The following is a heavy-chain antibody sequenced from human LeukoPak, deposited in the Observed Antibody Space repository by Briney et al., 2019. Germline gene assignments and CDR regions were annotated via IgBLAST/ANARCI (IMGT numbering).Heavy chain of an antibody. CDR2: IKWDGGRT. CDR3: ARAAYSSTWYSRYFDL. V-gene: IGHV3-20*04. Sequence: PGGSLRLSCAASGFTFDDHGMSWVRQAPGKGLEWVSGIKWDGGRTGYADSVKGRFTISRENAKNSLYLQMNSLRAGDTAVYYCARAAYSSTWYSRYFDLWGRGTLVTVSS. CDR1: GFTFDDHG. J-gene: IGHJ2*01. D-gene: IGHD6-13*01.